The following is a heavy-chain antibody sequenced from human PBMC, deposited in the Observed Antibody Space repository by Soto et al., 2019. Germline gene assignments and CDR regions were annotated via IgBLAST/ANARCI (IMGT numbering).Heavy chain of an antibody. V-gene: IGHV3-23*01. J-gene: IGHJ4*02. CDR2: ISGSGGST. CDR1: GFTFSSYA. CDR3: AALSGYYYDSSGSFHY. D-gene: IGHD3-22*01. Sequence: EVQLLESGGGLVQPGGSLRLSCAASGFTFSSYAMSWVRQAPGKGLEWVSAISGSGGSTYYADSVKGRFTISRDNSKNTLYLQMNSLRAEDTAVYYCAALSGYYYDSSGSFHYWGQGTLVTVSS.